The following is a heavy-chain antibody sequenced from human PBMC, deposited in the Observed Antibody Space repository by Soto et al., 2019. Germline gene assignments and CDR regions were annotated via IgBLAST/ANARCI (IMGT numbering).Heavy chain of an antibody. CDR3: VKRGRNWGAFDF. D-gene: IGHD7-27*01. J-gene: IGHJ3*01. CDR1: GFILNNYA. Sequence: VQLLESGGDLVQPGGSLRLSCVASGFILNNYAMSWDRQAPGKGLEWVSTIGGTDGDSDGVPWYEDSVKGRFTISRDSSANTLFLQMDNLRAEEWALYYCVKRGRNWGAFDFWGQGTTVVVSS. CDR2: IGGTDGDSDGVP. V-gene: IGHV3-23*01.